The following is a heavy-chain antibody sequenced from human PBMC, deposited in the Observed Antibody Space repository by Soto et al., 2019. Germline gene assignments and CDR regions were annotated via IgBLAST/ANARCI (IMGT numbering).Heavy chain of an antibody. V-gene: IGHV3-21*01. Sequence: GGSLRLSCAASGFTFSSNSMNWVRQAPGKGLEWVSFISSNSSYIYYADSVKGRFTISRDNAKNSLYLQMNTLRAEDTAVYYCARDLSAAAHDYWGQGTLVTVSS. J-gene: IGHJ4*02. CDR2: ISSNSSYI. CDR1: GFTFSSNS. CDR3: ARDLSAAAHDY. D-gene: IGHD6-13*01.